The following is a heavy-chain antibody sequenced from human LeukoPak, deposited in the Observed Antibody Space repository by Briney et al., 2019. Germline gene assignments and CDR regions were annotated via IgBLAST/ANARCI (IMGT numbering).Heavy chain of an antibody. J-gene: IGHJ4*02. Sequence: SETLSLTCTVSGGSLRSSSYYWGWIRQPPGKVLEWFGSIYYSGSTYYNASLKSRGTISVDTTNTQFSLKLNSVTAADAAVYFCERQVVAVAGTGYFDYWGQGTLVTVSS. CDR1: GGSLRSSSYY. CDR2: IYYSGST. CDR3: ERQVVAVAGTGYFDY. V-gene: IGHV4-39*01. D-gene: IGHD6-19*01.